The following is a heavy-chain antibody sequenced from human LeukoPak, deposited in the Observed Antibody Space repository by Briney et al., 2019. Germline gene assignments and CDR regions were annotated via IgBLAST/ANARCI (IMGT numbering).Heavy chain of an antibody. CDR1: GYSFTSNW. CDR2: IDPSDSYT. V-gene: IGHV5-10-1*01. D-gene: IGHD1-26*01. J-gene: IGHJ5*02. CDR3: ARRLSGSYYWFDP. Sequence: GESLKISCKGSGYSFTSNWISWVRQMPGKGLEWMGRIDPSDSYTNYSPSFQGHVTISADKSISTAYLQWSSLKASDTAMYYCARRLSGSYYWFDPWGQGTLVTVSS.